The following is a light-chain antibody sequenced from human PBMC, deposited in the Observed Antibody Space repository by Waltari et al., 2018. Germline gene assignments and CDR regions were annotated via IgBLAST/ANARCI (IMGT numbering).Light chain of an antibody. J-gene: IGLJ3*02. CDR3: SSYAGSSTWV. V-gene: IGLV2-23*02. CDR1: SSDVGGYNY. Sequence: QSALTQPASVSGSPGQSITISCTGTSSDVGGYNYVPWYQQHPGKAPKLMIYDVSKRPSGVSNRFSXSKSGNTASLRISGLQAEDEADYHCSSYAGSSTWVFGGGTKLTVL. CDR2: DVS.